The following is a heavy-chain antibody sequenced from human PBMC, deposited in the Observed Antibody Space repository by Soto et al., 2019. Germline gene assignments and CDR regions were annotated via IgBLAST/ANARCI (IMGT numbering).Heavy chain of an antibody. V-gene: IGHV1-46*01. CDR3: ARENIVVVPARRGDYYYGMDV. CDR1: GYTFTSYY. Sequence: QVQLVQSGAEVKKPGASVKVSCKASGYTFTSYYMHWVRQAPGQGLEWMGIINPSGGSTSYAQKFQGRVTMTRDTSTSTVYRELSSLRSEDTAVYYCARENIVVVPARRGDYYYGMDVWGQGTTVTVSS. J-gene: IGHJ6*02. CDR2: INPSGGST. D-gene: IGHD2-2*01.